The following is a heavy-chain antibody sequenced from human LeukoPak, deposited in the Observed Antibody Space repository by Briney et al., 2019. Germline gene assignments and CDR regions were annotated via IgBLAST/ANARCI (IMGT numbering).Heavy chain of an antibody. J-gene: IGHJ4*02. CDR3: ASGPPFLKYFEY. CDR2: ISVGAEYI. Sequence: PGWSLRLSCAASGFTFSTYVMNWFRQAPGKGLEWVSTISVGAEYIFYADSVKGRFTISRDDSNNALYLQMHSLRAEDTALYYCASGPPFLKYFEYWGQGTLVTVSS. V-gene: IGHV3-23*01. D-gene: IGHD3-3*01. CDR1: GFTFSTYV.